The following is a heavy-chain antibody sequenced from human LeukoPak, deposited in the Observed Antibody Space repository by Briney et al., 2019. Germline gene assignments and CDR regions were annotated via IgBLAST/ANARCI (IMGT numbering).Heavy chain of an antibody. CDR2: ISGSGTNT. Sequence: GGSLRLSCAASGFTFSSYAMSWVRQAPGKGLEWVSAISGSGTNTDYADSVKGRFTISRDNSKNTLYLQMNSLRAEDTAVYYCAVPIRSARAGVGATDDAFDIWGQGTMVTVSS. J-gene: IGHJ3*02. D-gene: IGHD1-26*01. CDR3: AVPIRSARAGVGATDDAFDI. V-gene: IGHV3-23*01. CDR1: GFTFSSYA.